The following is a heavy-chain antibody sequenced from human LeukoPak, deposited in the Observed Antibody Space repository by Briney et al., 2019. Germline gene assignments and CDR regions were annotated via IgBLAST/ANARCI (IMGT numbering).Heavy chain of an antibody. V-gene: IGHV1-69*04. CDR3: ARGRSYDSGGYYYQGSYWYFDL. CDR2: IIPILGIA. CDR1: GGTFSSYA. J-gene: IGHJ2*01. Sequence: VASVKVSCKASGGTFSSYAISWVRQAPGQGLEWMGRIIPILGIANYAQKSQGRVTITADKSTSTAYMELSSLRSEDTAVYYCARGRSYDSGGYYYQGSYWYFDLWGRGTLVTVSS. D-gene: IGHD3-22*01.